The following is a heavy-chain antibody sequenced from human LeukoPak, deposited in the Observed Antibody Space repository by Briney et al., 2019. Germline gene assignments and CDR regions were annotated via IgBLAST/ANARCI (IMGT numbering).Heavy chain of an antibody. CDR2: ISYDGSNK. D-gene: IGHD5-24*01. CDR3: ARGGVLEMATLRLDY. V-gene: IGHV3-30*04. Sequence: PGGSLRLSRAASVFTFSSYAMHWVRQAPGKGLEWVAVISYDGSNKYYAGSVEGRFTISRDNSKSTLYLQMNSLRAEDTAVYYCARGGVLEMATLRLDYWGQGPLFTVS. CDR1: VFTFSSYA. J-gene: IGHJ4*02.